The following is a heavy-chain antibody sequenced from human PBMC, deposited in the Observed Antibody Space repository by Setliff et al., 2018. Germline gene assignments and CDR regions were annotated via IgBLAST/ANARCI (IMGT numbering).Heavy chain of an antibody. D-gene: IGHD7-27*01. CDR1: GGSITNFY. Sequence: PSETRSLTCTVSGGSITNFYWNWIRQSPGKGLEWIGYIYSSGITNYNPSLKSRLTMPVDTSKNQFSLHLSSMTAADTAVYYCARQPPLNWAIPFDLWGQGKRVTVSS. J-gene: IGHJ3*01. V-gene: IGHV4-59*08. CDR3: ARQPPLNWAIPFDL. CDR2: IYSSGIT.